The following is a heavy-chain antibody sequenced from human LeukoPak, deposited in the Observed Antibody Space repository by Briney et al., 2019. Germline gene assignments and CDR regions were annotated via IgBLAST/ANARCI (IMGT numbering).Heavy chain of an antibody. CDR3: ARGPGDSSGYYLGY. Sequence: GGSLRLSCAASGFTVSSNYMSWVRQAPGKGLEWVSVIYSGGSTYYTDSVTGRFTISRDNSKNTLYLQMNSLRAEDTAVYYCARGPGDSSGYYLGYWGQGTLVTVSS. J-gene: IGHJ4*02. D-gene: IGHD3-22*01. CDR1: GFTVSSNY. CDR2: IYSGGST. V-gene: IGHV3-53*01.